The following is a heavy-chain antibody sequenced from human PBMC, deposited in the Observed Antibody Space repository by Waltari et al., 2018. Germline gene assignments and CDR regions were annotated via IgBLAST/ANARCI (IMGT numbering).Heavy chain of an antibody. CDR1: GYTFSAYY. J-gene: IGHJ4*02. D-gene: IGHD4-4*01. Sequence: LVQSGAEVKKPGASVRVSCKTSGYTFSAYYIHWVRQAPGQGLEWMGWINPRNGETKYTQKVHGRVTMTRDTSINTAYMELSSLICDDTAVYYCAREGSHLTTVNDYWGQGTLVIVSS. V-gene: IGHV1-2*02. CDR2: INPRNGET. CDR3: AREGSHLTTVNDY.